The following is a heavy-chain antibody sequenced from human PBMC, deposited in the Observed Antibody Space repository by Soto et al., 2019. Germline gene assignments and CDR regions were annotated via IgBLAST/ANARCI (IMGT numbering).Heavy chain of an antibody. Sequence: PSETLSLTCTVSGGSISSYYWSWIRQPPGKGLEWIGYIYYSGSTNYNPSLKSRVTISVDTSKNQFSLKLSSVTAADTAVYYCARYGVGRNWFDPSGQGTLVTVSS. CDR3: ARYGVGRNWFDP. D-gene: IGHD1-26*01. CDR1: GGSISSYY. J-gene: IGHJ5*02. CDR2: IYYSGST. V-gene: IGHV4-59*01.